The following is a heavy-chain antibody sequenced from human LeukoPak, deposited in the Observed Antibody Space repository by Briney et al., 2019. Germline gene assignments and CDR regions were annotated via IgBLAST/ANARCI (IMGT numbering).Heavy chain of an antibody. V-gene: IGHV3-30*02. CDR2: IRYDGSNK. CDR3: AKDLATTAPGGYFDY. J-gene: IGHJ4*02. Sequence: PGGSLRLSCAASGFTFSSYGMHWVRQAPGKGLEWVAFIRYDGSNKHYADSVKGRFTISRDNSKNTLYLQMNGLRAEDTAVYYCAKDLATTAPGGYFDYWGQGTLVTVSS. D-gene: IGHD4-11*01. CDR1: GFTFSSYG.